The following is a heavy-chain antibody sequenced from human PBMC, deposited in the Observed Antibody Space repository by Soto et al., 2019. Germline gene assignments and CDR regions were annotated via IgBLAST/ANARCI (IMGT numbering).Heavy chain of an antibody. CDR2: IYPGDSDT. J-gene: IGHJ6*02. CDR3: ARLITGTYYYYYGMDV. D-gene: IGHD1-20*01. V-gene: IGHV5-51*01. CDR1: GYSFTSYW. Sequence: PGESLKISCNGSGYSFTSYWIGWVRQMPGKGLEWMGIIYPGDSDTRYSPSFQGQVTISADKSTSTAYLQWSSLKASDTAMYYCARLITGTYYYYYGMDVWGQGTTVTVSS.